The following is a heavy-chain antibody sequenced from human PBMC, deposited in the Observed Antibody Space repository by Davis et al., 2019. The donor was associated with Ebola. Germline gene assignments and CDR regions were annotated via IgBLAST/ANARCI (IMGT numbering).Heavy chain of an antibody. CDR3: ARDLHCTGGVCFSFDY. Sequence: ASVKVSCKASGGTFSSYAISWVRQAPGQGLEWMGIINPSGGSTSYAQKFQGRVTMTRDTSTSTVYMELSSLRSEDTAVYYCARDLHCTGGVCFSFDYWGQGTLVTVSS. CDR1: GGTFSSYA. CDR2: INPSGGST. D-gene: IGHD2-8*02. J-gene: IGHJ4*02. V-gene: IGHV1-46*01.